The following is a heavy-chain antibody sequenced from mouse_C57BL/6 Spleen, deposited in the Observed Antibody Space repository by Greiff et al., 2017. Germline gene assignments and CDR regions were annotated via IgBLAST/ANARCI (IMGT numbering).Heavy chain of an antibody. V-gene: IGHV1-62-2*01. CDR3: ARYDFKYGDDESLFAY. CDR2: FYPGSGSI. Sequence: QVQLQQSGAELVKPGASVKLSCKASGYTFTEYTIHWVKQRSGQGLEWIGWFYPGSGSIKNNEKFKDKATLTADKSSSTVYMELRRLTSEDSAVDFCARYDFKYGDDESLFAYWGKGTLVTVSA. CDR1: GYTFTEYT. J-gene: IGHJ3*01. D-gene: IGHD2-2*01.